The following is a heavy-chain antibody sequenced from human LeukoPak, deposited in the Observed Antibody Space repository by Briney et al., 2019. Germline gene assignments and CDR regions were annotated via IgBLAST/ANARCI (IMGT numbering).Heavy chain of an antibody. V-gene: IGHV3-53*01. CDR2: IYSGGST. CDR3: ASRRGSGYTYYYYYYMDV. CDR1: GFTVSSNY. D-gene: IGHD3-22*01. Sequence: GGSLRLSCAASGFTVSSNYMSWVRQAPGKGLEWVSVIYSGGSTYYADSVKGRFTISRGNSKNTLYLQMNSLRAEDTAVYYYASRRGSGYTYYYYYYMDVWGKGTTVTVSS. J-gene: IGHJ6*03.